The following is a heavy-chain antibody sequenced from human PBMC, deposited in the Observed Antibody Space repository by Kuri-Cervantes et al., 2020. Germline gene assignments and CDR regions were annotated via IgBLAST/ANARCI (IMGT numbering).Heavy chain of an antibody. CDR1: GYTFTTYY. V-gene: IGHV1-2*02. CDR2: INPNSGGT. CDR3: ARGGVGATIYYYYMDV. D-gene: IGHD1-26*01. Sequence: ASVKVSCKASGYTFTTYYLHWVRQAPGQGLEWMGWINPNSGGTNYAQKFQGRVTMTRDTSISTAYMELSRLRSDDTAVYYCARGGVGATIYYYYMDVWGKGTTVTVSS. J-gene: IGHJ6*03.